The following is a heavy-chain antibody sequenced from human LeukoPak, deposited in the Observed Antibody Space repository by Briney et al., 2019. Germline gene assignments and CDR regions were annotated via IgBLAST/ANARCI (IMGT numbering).Heavy chain of an antibody. J-gene: IGHJ3*02. V-gene: IGHV3-48*01. D-gene: IGHD3-22*01. CDR3: ARDHHRRLYDSQARDTFDI. Sequence: GGSLRLSCAASGFTFSNYSMNWVRQAPGKGLEWVSGISPSGGITYYTDSVKGRFAISRDNAKNSLYLQMNSLRAEDTAVYYCARDHHRRLYDSQARDTFDIWGQGTMVTVSS. CDR1: GFTFSNYS. CDR2: ISPSGGIT.